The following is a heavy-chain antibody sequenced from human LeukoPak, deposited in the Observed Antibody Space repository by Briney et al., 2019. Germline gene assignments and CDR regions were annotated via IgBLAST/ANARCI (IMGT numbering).Heavy chain of an antibody. CDR2: IYYSGST. V-gene: IGHV4-39*07. CDR1: GGSISSSSYY. D-gene: IGHD3-10*01. Sequence: SETLSLTCTVSGGSISSSSYYWGWIRQPPGKGLEWIGSIYYSGSTYYNPSLKSRVTISVDTSKNQFSLKLSSVTAADTAVYYCARHSAYYYGSGSYYTLYYYYYYMDVWGKGTTVTISS. CDR3: ARHSAYYYGSGSYYTLYYYYYYMDV. J-gene: IGHJ6*03.